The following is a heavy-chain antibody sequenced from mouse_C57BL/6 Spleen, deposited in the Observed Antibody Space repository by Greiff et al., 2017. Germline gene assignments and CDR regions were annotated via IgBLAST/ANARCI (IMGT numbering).Heavy chain of an antibody. Sequence: QVQLKQPGAELVMPGASVKLSCKASGYTFTSYWMHWVKQRPGQGLEWIGEIDPSDSYTNYNQKFKGKSTLTVDKSSSTAYMQLSSLTSEDSAVYYCARRDYSNYFYYFDYWGQGTTLTVSS. CDR1: GYTFTSYW. J-gene: IGHJ2*01. CDR2: IDPSDSYT. CDR3: ARRDYSNYFYYFDY. D-gene: IGHD2-5*01. V-gene: IGHV1-69*01.